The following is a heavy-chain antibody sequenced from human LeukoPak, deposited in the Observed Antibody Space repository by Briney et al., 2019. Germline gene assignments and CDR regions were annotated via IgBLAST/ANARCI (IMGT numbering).Heavy chain of an antibody. CDR2: IYYSGGT. CDR1: ADSFRSYFY. J-gene: IGHJ5*02. CDR3: ARGRDYGAA. Sequence: PSETLSLTCTVSADSFRSYFYWSWIRQPPGKGLEWIGHIYYSGGTNYNPSLKSRVTMSIDTSKKQVSLNLTSVTAADTAVYYCARGRDYGAAWGQGILVTVSS. V-gene: IGHV4-59*01. D-gene: IGHD4-17*01.